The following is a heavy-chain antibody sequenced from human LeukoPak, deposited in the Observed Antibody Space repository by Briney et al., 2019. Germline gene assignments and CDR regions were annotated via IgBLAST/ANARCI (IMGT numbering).Heavy chain of an antibody. J-gene: IGHJ4*02. CDR1: GYTFTDYY. V-gene: IGHV1-2*02. Sequence: ASVTVSCKASGYTFTDYYIHWVRQAPGQGLEWMAWMNPNSGGTSYAQKFQGRVTMTRDTSISTAYMELSRLRFDDTAVYYCARNKEGKSLDYWGQGTLVTVSS. CDR2: MNPNSGGT. CDR3: ARNKEGKSLDY.